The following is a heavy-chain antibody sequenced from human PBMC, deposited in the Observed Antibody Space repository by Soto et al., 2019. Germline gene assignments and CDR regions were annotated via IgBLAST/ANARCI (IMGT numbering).Heavy chain of an antibody. J-gene: IGHJ4*02. CDR1: GFTFSSYS. Sequence: PGGSLRLSCAASGFTFSSYSMSWVRQAPGKGLEWVSAISGSGGSTYYADSVKGRFTISRDNSKNTLYLQMNSLRAEDTAVYYCATFEVVVAATLKYWGQGTLVTVSS. V-gene: IGHV3-23*01. CDR2: ISGSGGST. CDR3: ATFEVVVAATLKY. D-gene: IGHD2-15*01.